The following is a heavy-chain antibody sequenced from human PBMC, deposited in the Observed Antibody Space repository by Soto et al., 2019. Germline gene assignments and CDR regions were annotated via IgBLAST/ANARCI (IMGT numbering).Heavy chain of an antibody. CDR2: ISAYNGNT. CDR3: ARGSHIVAMLSLDWFDP. D-gene: IGHD5-12*01. J-gene: IGHJ5*02. Sequence: ASVKVSCKASGYTFTSYGISWVRQAPGQGLEWMGWISAYNGNTNYAQKLQGRVTMTTDTSTSTAYMELRSLRSDDTAVYYCARGSHIVAMLSLDWFDPWGQGTLVTVSS. V-gene: IGHV1-18*01. CDR1: GYTFTSYG.